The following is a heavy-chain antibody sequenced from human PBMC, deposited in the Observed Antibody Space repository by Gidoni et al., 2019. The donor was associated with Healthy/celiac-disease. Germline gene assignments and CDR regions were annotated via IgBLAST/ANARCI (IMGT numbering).Heavy chain of an antibody. Sequence: QVQLQQWGAGLLKPSETLSLTCAVYGGSFSGYYWSWIRQPPGKGLEWIGEINHSGSTNYNPSLKSRVTISVDTSKNQFSLKLSSVTAADTAVYYCARVVTTNYYYYYGMDVWGQGTTVTVS. CDR2: INHSGST. V-gene: IGHV4-34*01. CDR3: ARVVTTNYYYYYGMDV. CDR1: GGSFSGYY. J-gene: IGHJ6*02. D-gene: IGHD4-17*01.